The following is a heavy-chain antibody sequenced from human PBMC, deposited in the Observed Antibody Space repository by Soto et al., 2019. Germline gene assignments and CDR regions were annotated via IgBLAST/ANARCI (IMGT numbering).Heavy chain of an antibody. D-gene: IGHD3-10*01. CDR1: GGSISSGGYY. CDR3: ARVLRITMVRGVISTFDY. V-gene: IGHV4-31*03. Sequence: QVQLQESGPGLVKPSQTLSLTCTVSGGSISSGGYYWSWIRQHPGKGLEWIGYIYYSGSTYYNPSLKSRVTISVDTSKNQFSLKLSSVTAADTAVYYCARVLRITMVRGVISTFDYWGQGTLVTVSS. CDR2: IYYSGST. J-gene: IGHJ4*02.